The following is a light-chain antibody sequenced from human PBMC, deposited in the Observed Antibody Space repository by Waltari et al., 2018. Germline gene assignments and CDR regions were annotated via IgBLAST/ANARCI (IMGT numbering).Light chain of an antibody. CDR3: QSYDSSLSASGVV. Sequence: QSVLTQPPSVSGAPGQRVTISCTGSSPNIGAGYDVHWYQQLPGTAPKLLIYNNNNRPSGVPDRFSGSKSGTSASLAITGLQAEDEADYYCQSYDSSLSASGVVFGGGTKLTVL. J-gene: IGLJ2*01. CDR1: SPNIGAGYD. V-gene: IGLV1-40*01. CDR2: NNN.